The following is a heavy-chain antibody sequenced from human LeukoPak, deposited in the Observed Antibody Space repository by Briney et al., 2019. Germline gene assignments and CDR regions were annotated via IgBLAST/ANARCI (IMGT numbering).Heavy chain of an antibody. V-gene: IGHV4-39*01. Sequence: SETLSLTCTVSGGSISSSSYYRGWIRQPPGRGLEWIGTMYYSGSTYYNPSLKSRVTISVDTSQNQFSLKLSSVTAADTAVYYCARGVSAAGHLFDYWGQGTLVTVSS. CDR1: GGSISSSSYY. CDR2: MYYSGST. J-gene: IGHJ4*02. CDR3: ARGVSAAGHLFDY. D-gene: IGHD6-13*01.